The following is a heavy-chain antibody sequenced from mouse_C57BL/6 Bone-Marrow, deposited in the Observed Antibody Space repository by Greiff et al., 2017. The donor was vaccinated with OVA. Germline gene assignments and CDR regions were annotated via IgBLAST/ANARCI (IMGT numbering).Heavy chain of an antibody. Sequence: EVQVVESGAELVRPGASVKLSCTASGFNIKDDYMHWVKQRPEQGLEWIGWIDPENGDTEYASKFQGKATITADTSSNTAYLQLSSLTSEDTAVYYCTTGDYSNYVGFDYWGQGTTLTVSS. D-gene: IGHD2-5*01. CDR2: IDPENGDT. CDR3: TTGDYSNYVGFDY. CDR1: GFNIKDDY. J-gene: IGHJ2*01. V-gene: IGHV14-4*01.